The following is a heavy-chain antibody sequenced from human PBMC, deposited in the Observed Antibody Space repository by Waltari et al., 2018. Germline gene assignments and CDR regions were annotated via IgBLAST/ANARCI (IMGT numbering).Heavy chain of an antibody. CDR2: IYYSGST. V-gene: IGHV4-59*01. CDR1: GGSIGSYY. CDR3: ARGRGWFDP. D-gene: IGHD3-16*01. J-gene: IGHJ5*02. Sequence: QVQLQESGPGLVKPSGTLSLTCTVPGGSIGSYYWSWVRQPPGKGLEWIGYIYYSGSTNANASLKSRVTISVDTSKNQFSLKRSSVTAADTAVYYCARGRGWFDPWGQGTLVTVSS.